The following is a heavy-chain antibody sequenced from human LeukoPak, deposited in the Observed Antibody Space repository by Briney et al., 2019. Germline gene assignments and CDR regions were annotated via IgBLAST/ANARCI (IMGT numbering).Heavy chain of an antibody. CDR3: ARMSVAGTVVY. J-gene: IGHJ4*02. CDR1: GGSISSSIYY. CDR2: IYYSGST. V-gene: IGHV4-61*01. Sequence: SETLSLTCTVSGGSISSSIYYWSWIRQPPGKGLEWIGYIYYSGSTNYNPSLKSRVTISVDTSKNQFSLKLSSVTAADTAVYYCARMSVAGTVVYWGQGTLVTVSS. D-gene: IGHD6-19*01.